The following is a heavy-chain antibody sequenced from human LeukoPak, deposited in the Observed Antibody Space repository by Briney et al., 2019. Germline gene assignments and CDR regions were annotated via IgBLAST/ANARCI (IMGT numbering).Heavy chain of an antibody. CDR1: GFTFSGSA. CDR2: IRSKANSYAT. Sequence: PGGSLRLSCTVSGFTFSGSARHWFRQASGKGLEWVGRIRSKANSYATAYAASVKGRFTISRDDSKNTAYLQMNSLKTEDTAVYYCTSVQVWFGEFSDYWGQGTLVTVSS. D-gene: IGHD3-10*01. CDR3: TSVQVWFGEFSDY. V-gene: IGHV3-73*01. J-gene: IGHJ4*02.